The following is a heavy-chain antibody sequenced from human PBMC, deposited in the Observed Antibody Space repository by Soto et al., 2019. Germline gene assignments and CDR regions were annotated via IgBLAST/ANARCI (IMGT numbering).Heavy chain of an antibody. CDR3: ARTPALGAFGGVIVIPPFDY. Sequence: QVQLVQSGAEVKKPGASVKVSCKASGYTFTSYYMHWVRQAPGQGLEWMGIINPSGGSTSYAQKFQGRVTMTRDTSTSTVYMELSSLRSEDTAVYYCARTPALGAFGGVIVIPPFDYWGQGTLVTVSS. D-gene: IGHD3-16*02. V-gene: IGHV1-46*01. J-gene: IGHJ4*02. CDR1: GYTFTSYY. CDR2: INPSGGST.